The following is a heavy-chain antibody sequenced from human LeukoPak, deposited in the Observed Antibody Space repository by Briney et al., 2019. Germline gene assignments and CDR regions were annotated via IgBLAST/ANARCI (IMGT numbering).Heavy chain of an antibody. D-gene: IGHD2-2*01. J-gene: IGHJ5*02. V-gene: IGHV4-39*02. CDR2: IYYSGST. CDR3: ARDSGLGYCSSTSCYESGFDP. CDR1: GGSISSSSYY. Sequence: SETLSLTCTVSGGSISSSSYYWGWIRQPPGKGLEWIGSIYYSGSTYYNPSLKSRVTISVDTSKNQFSLKLSSVTAADTAVYYCARDSGLGYCSSTSCYESGFDPWGQGTLVTVSS.